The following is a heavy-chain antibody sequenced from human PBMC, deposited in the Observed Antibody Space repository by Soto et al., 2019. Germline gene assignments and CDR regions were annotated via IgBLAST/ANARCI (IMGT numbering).Heavy chain of an antibody. CDR1: GCSSAFFVYS. CDR2: INHLETT. J-gene: IGHJ4*02. Sequence: PSDTLSLTCTFSGCSSAFFVYSLSFIRQTPWKGLEWIGYINHLETTFYNPSFESRLTLSIDRAKNQFSLKLHSMSAADRAVYFCDRGGGYEYFDYCGTRIMVTVSS. D-gene: IGHD5-12*01. V-gene: IGHV4-30-2*01. CDR3: DRGGGYEYFDY.